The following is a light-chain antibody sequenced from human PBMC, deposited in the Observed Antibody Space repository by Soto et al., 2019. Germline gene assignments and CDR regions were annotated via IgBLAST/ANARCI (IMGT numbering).Light chain of an antibody. V-gene: IGKV1-33*01. Sequence: DIQMTQSPSSLSASVGDRVTITCQASQDINNYLNWYQQKPGKAPKVLIYDASKLETGVPSRFSGSGSGTDFIFTISSLQPEDIATYYCQQYDNLPLTFGGGTKVEIK. CDR1: QDINNY. J-gene: IGKJ4*01. CDR3: QQYDNLPLT. CDR2: DAS.